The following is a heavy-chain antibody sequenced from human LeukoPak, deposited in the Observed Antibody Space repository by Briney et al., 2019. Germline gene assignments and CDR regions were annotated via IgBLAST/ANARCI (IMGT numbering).Heavy chain of an antibody. CDR2: INHSGST. D-gene: IGHD2-2*01. CDR3: ASPSRYCSSTSCYRSFQH. V-gene: IGHV4-34*01. J-gene: IGHJ1*01. CDR1: GGSFSGYY. Sequence: SETLSLTCAVYGGSFSGYYWSWIRQLPGKGLEWIGEINHSGSTNYNPSLKSRVTISVDTSKNQFSLKLSSVTAADTAVYYCASPSRYCSSTSCYRSFQHWGQGTLVTVSS.